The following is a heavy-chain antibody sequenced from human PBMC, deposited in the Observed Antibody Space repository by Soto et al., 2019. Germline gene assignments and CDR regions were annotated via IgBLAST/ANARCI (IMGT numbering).Heavy chain of an antibody. CDR3: AQCLLGVNYYYGMDV. D-gene: IGHD6-19*01. Sequence: QVRLVQSGAEVKKPGSSVKVSCKASGGTFSSYAINWVRQAPGQGLEWMGGIIPIFATADYAQKFQGRVTIPADESTSTGYMELSSLRSEDTAVYYCAQCLLGVNYYYGMDVWGQGTTVTVSS. CDR2: IIPIFATA. CDR1: GGTFSSYA. V-gene: IGHV1-69*12. J-gene: IGHJ6*02.